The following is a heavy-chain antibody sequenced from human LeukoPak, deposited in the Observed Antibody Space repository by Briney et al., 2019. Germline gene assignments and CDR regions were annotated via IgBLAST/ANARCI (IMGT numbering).Heavy chain of an antibody. CDR3: ARDVVYNWNYEDY. CDR1: GYTFTGYY. V-gene: IGHV1-2*02. J-gene: IGHJ4*02. CDR2: INPNSGGT. Sequence: APVKVSRKASGYTFTGYYMHWVRQAPGQGLEWMGWINPNSGGTNYAQKFQGRVTMTRDTSISTAYMELSRLRSDDTAVYYCARDVVYNWNYEDYWGQGTLVTVSS. D-gene: IGHD1-7*01.